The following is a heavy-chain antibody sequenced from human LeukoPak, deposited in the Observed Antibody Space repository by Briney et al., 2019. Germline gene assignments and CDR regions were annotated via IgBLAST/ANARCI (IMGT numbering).Heavy chain of an antibody. Sequence: VASVKVSCKASGGTFRSYAIRWVRPAPGQGLEWMGRIIPILGIANYAQKFQGRVTITADKSTSTAYMELSSLRSEDTAVYYCAREIVVVAATNENYYYYGMDVWGQGTTVTVSS. CDR3: AREIVVVAATNENYYYYGMDV. V-gene: IGHV1-69*04. D-gene: IGHD2-15*01. CDR1: GGTFRSYA. CDR2: IIPILGIA. J-gene: IGHJ6*02.